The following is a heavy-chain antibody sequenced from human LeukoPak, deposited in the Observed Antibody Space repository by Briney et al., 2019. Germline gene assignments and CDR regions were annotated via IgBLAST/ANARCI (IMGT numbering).Heavy chain of an antibody. J-gene: IGHJ3*02. CDR2: IYYSGST. Sequence: PSETLSLTCTVSGGSISSGDYYWSWIRQPPGKDLEWIGYIYYSGSTYYNPSLKSRVTISVDTSKNQFSLKLSSVTAADTAVYYCARVVVVPAATGHAFDIWGQGTMVTVSS. CDR1: GGSISSGDYY. D-gene: IGHD2-2*01. V-gene: IGHV4-30-4*01. CDR3: ARVVVVPAATGHAFDI.